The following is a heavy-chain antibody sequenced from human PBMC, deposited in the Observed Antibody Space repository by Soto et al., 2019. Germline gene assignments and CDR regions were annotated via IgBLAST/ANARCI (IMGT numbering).Heavy chain of an antibody. CDR2: ISSSSTTI. CDR1: GFTFSSYA. CDR3: AREIYDDYDSSGFDH. Sequence: PGGSLRLSCAACGFTFSSYAMSWVRQAPGKGLEWVSYISSSSTTIYYADSVKGRFTISRDNAKNTLSLQMNSLRAEDTAVYYCAREIYDDYDSSGFDHWGQGTLVTVSS. V-gene: IGHV3-48*04. D-gene: IGHD3-22*01. J-gene: IGHJ4*02.